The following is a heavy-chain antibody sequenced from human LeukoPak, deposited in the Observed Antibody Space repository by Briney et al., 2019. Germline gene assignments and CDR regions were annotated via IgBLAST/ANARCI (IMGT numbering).Heavy chain of an antibody. CDR1: GYSFSGGYY. V-gene: IGHV4-38-2*01. CDR3: VNLQPGGAFDI. D-gene: IGHD4-11*01. J-gene: IGHJ3*02. Sequence: SETLSLTCAVSGYSFSGGYYWGWGRQAPGKGLEWIGNAYHIGTTYINPSLRTRVTLSVATSKKQFFVTLRSVTAADTAVYYCVNLQPGGAFDIWGQGTMVTVSS. CDR2: AYHIGTT.